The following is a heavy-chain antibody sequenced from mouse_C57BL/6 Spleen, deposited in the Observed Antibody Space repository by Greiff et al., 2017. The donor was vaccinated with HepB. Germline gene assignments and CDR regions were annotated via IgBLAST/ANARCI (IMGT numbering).Heavy chain of an antibody. CDR3: ARSPTEDYFDY. CDR1: GYAFSSYW. CDR2: IYPGDGDT. D-gene: IGHD4-1*02. Sequence: QVQLKQSGAELVKPGASVKISCKASGYAFSSYWMNWVKQRPGKGLEWIGQIYPGDGDTNYNGKFKGKATLTADKSSSTAYMQLSSLTSEDSAVYFCARSPTEDYFDYWGQGTTLTVSS. J-gene: IGHJ2*01. V-gene: IGHV1-80*01.